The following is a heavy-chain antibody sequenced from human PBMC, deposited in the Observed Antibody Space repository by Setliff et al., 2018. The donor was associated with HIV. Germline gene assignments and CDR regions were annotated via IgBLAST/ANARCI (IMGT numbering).Heavy chain of an antibody. V-gene: IGHV3-48*03. CDR3: ERDYLYYNLYNGSPVYGMDV. CDR1: GFTFRNYK. CDR2: ISIGSGGAI. D-gene: IGHD3-3*01. J-gene: IGHJ6*02. Sequence: GGSLRLSCAASGFTFRNYKFNWVRQAPGRGLEWFSSISIGSGGAIDYADSVQGRFTISRDNSKNSLYLQMNSLRVEDTAVYYCERDYLYYNLYNGSPVYGMDVWGQGTTVTVSS.